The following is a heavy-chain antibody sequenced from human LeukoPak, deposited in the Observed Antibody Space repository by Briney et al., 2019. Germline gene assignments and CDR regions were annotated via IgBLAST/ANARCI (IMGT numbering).Heavy chain of an antibody. CDR3: ARRGFFDY. CDR1: GGSVSGYY. D-gene: IGHD3-16*01. J-gene: IGHJ4*02. Sequence: KPSETLSLTCTVSGGSVSGYYWSWIRQPPGKGLEWIGCIYSSGSTTYTPSLRSRVIISVDTSKNQFSLKLNSVTAADTAVYYCARRGFFDYWGQGALVTISS. V-gene: IGHV4-59*08. CDR2: IYSSGST.